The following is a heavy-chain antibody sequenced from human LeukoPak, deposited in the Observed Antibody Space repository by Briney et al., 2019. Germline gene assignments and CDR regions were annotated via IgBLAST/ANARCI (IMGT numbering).Heavy chain of an antibody. CDR3: ARHGSSDYSDSSGFYSNYFFDY. CDR1: GYSFTSYW. V-gene: IGHV5-51*01. D-gene: IGHD3-22*01. J-gene: IGHJ4*02. CDR2: IYPSDSDT. Sequence: KPGESLKISCKGSGYSFTSYWIGWVRQMPGKGLEWMGIIYPSDSDTRYSPSFQGQVTTSADKSISTAYLHWSGLKASDTAMYYCARHGSSDYSDSSGFYSNYFFDYWGQGTLVTVSS.